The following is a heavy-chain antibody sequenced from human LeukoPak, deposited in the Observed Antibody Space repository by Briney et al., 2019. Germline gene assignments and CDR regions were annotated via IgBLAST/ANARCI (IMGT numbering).Heavy chain of an antibody. CDR3: ARPSLRQQLFPFDP. J-gene: IGHJ5*02. CDR1: GGSISSSSYY. V-gene: IGHV4-39*07. Sequence: SETLSLTCTVSGGSISSSSYYWGWIRQPPGKGLEWIGSIYYSGSTYYNPSLKSRVTISVDTSKNQFSLKLSSVTAADTAVYYCARPSLRQQLFPFDPWGQGTLVTVSS. CDR2: IYYSGST. D-gene: IGHD6-13*01.